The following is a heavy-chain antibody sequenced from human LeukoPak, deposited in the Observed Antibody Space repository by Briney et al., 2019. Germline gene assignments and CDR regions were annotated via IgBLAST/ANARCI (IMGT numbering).Heavy chain of an antibody. CDR2: ISGGSGDI. CDR1: GFTFTSYA. J-gene: IGHJ5*02. CDR3: TRDTSGSYNS. D-gene: IGHD1-26*01. Sequence: GGSLRLSCAASGFTFTSYAMSWVRQAPGKGLEWVSTISGGSGDIFYADSVKGRFTISRDNSKNTLYLQMNSLRAEDTAVYYCTRDTSGSYNSWGQGTLVTVSS. V-gene: IGHV3-23*01.